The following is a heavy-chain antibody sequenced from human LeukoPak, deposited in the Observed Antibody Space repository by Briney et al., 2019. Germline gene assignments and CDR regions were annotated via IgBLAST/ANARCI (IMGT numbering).Heavy chain of an antibody. D-gene: IGHD2-15*01. CDR1: RFTFSSYW. Sequence: PGGSLRLSCAASRFTFSSYWMTWVRQAPGKGLEWVANIKQDGSEKYYVDSVKGRFSISRDNAKNSLYLQVNSLRAEDTAVYYCARDTTPCSGGRCYDVHDYWGQGTLVTVSS. CDR3: ARDTTPCSGGRCYDVHDY. V-gene: IGHV3-7*01. J-gene: IGHJ4*02. CDR2: IKQDGSEK.